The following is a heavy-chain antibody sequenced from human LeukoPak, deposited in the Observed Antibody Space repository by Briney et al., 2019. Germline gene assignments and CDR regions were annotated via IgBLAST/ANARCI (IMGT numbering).Heavy chain of an antibody. Sequence: ASVKVSCKASGYPFTGYYMHWVRQAPGQGLEWMGWMNPNSGNTGYAQKFQGRVTMTRNTSISTAYMELSSLRSEDTAVYYCARGFIWFGETNFDYWGQGTLVTVSS. CDR3: ARGFIWFGETNFDY. CDR1: GYPFTGYY. J-gene: IGHJ4*02. CDR2: MNPNSGNT. D-gene: IGHD3-10*01. V-gene: IGHV1-8*02.